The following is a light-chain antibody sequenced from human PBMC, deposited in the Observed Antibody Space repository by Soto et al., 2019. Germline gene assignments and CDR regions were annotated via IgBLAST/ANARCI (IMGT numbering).Light chain of an antibody. Sequence: DIQITHSDSTLPASVLYRVTITCRASQTISSWLAWYQQKPGKAPKLLIYKASTLKSGVPSRFSGSGSGTDFTLTISSLQPEDVATYYCQKCKVAPFTFGGGTKVDIK. CDR1: QTISSW. CDR2: KAS. V-gene: IGKV1-5*03. CDR3: QKCKVAPFT. J-gene: IGKJ4*01.